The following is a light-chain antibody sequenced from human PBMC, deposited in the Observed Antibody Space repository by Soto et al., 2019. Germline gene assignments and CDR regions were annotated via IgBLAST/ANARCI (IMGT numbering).Light chain of an antibody. CDR1: QTVDSNF. Sequence: VLKQSPGTLSLSQGERATLSCRAIQTVDSNFLAWYQQKPGQAPRLLIYAASTRATGIPDRFSGSGSGTDFTLTIGRLDPEDFAVYYCLKYGSSPGWTFGPGTNVDI. CDR2: AAS. V-gene: IGKV3-20*01. J-gene: IGKJ1*01. CDR3: LKYGSSPGWT.